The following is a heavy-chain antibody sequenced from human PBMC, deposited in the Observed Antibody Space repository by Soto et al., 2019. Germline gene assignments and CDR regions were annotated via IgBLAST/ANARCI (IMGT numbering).Heavy chain of an antibody. V-gene: IGHV3-66*01. CDR2: IYSGGST. CDR3: AYEFLGRDAFDI. J-gene: IGHJ3*02. Sequence: GGSLRLSCAASGFTVSSNYMSWVRQAPGKGLEWVSVIYSGGSTYYADSVKGRFTISRDNSKNTLYLQMNSLRAEDTAVYYCAYEFLGRDAFDIWGQGTMVTVSS. CDR1: GFTVSSNY. D-gene: IGHD3-3*01.